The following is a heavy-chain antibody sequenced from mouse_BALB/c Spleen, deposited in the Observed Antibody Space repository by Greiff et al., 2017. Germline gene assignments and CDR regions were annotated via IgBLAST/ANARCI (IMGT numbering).Heavy chain of an antibody. CDR3: TRESITTATGFAY. CDR1: GYTFTSYW. J-gene: IGHJ3*01. CDR2: IYPGNSDT. V-gene: IGHV1-5*01. Sequence: VQLKQSGTVLARPGASVKMSCKASGYTFTSYWMHWVKQRPGQGLEWIGAIYPGNSDTSYNQKFKGKAKLTAVTSTSTAYMELSSLTNEDSAVYYCTRESITTATGFAYWGQGTLVTVSA. D-gene: IGHD1-2*01.